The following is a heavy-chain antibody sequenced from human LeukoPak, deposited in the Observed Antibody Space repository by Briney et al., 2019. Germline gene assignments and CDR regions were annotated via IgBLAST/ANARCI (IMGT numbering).Heavy chain of an antibody. Sequence: SETLSLTCTVSGGSINNYYWSWIRQPPGKGLEWIGYIYYRGSTNYDPSLKSRVTFSVDTSKNQFSLKLNSVTAADTAVYYCARGGDYGDLRYFDYWGQGTLVTVSS. V-gene: IGHV4-59*01. J-gene: IGHJ4*02. CDR2: IYYRGST. D-gene: IGHD4-17*01. CDR1: GGSINNYY. CDR3: ARGGDYGDLRYFDY.